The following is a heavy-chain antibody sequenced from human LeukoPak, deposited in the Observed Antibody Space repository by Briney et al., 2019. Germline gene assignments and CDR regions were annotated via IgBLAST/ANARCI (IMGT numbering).Heavy chain of an antibody. Sequence: SVKVSCKASGGTFSSYAIIWVRQAPGQWLEWRGRIIPILGIANYAQKFQGRVTITADKSTSTAYMELSSLRSEDTAVYYCARTHGSYYSDYWGQGTLVTVSS. CDR1: GGTFSSYA. D-gene: IGHD1-26*01. CDR3: ARTHGSYYSDY. V-gene: IGHV1-69*04. CDR2: IIPILGIA. J-gene: IGHJ4*02.